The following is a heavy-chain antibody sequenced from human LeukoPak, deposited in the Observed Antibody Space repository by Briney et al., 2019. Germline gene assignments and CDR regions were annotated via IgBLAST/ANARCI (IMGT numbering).Heavy chain of an antibody. CDR1: GFTFSSYA. CDR2: ISYDGSNK. CDR3: ARDARRYYDFWSGYSNWFDP. Sequence: GGSLRLSCAASGFTFSSYAMHWVRQAPGKGLEWVAVISYDGSNKYYADSVKGRFTISRDNSKNTLYLQMNSLRAEDTAVYYCARDARRYYDFWSGYSNWFDPWGQGTLVTVSS. J-gene: IGHJ5*02. V-gene: IGHV3-30*04. D-gene: IGHD3-3*01.